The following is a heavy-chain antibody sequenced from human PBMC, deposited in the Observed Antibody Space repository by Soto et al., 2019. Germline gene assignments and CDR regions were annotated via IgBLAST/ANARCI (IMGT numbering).Heavy chain of an antibody. Sequence: SDTLSLTCTVSGCSISSGGYYWSWIRQHPGKGLEWIGYIYYSGSTYYNPSLKSRVTISVDTSKNQFSLKLSSVTAADTAVYYCARDAVATTTDSYGMDALCQGTTLTIYS. D-gene: IGHD1-26*01. CDR2: IYYSGST. V-gene: IGHV4-31*03. J-gene: IGHJ6*02. CDR1: GCSISSGGYY. CDR3: ARDAVATTTDSYGMDA.